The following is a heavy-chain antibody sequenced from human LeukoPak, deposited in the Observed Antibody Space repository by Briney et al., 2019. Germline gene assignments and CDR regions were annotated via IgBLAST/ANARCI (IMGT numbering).Heavy chain of an antibody. CDR1: GGSFSGYY. D-gene: IGHD6-6*01. CDR3: ARMGGGYSSSSPHYYYYMDV. Sequence: PSETVSLTCAVYGGSFSGYYWSWIRQPPGKGLEWIGEIDNSGSTNYNPSLKSRVTISVDTSKNQFSLKLSSVTAADTAVYYCARMGGGYSSSSPHYYYYMDVWGKGTTVTVSS. CDR2: IDNSGST. V-gene: IGHV4-34*01. J-gene: IGHJ6*03.